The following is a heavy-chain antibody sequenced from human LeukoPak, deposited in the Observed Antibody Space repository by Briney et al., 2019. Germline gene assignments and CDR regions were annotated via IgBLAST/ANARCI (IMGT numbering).Heavy chain of an antibody. D-gene: IGHD3-22*01. CDR2: IRSKAYGGTT. J-gene: IGHJ4*02. Sequence: PGGSLRLSCTASEFTFGDYAMSWFRQAPGKGLEWVGFIRSKAYGGTTEYAASVKGRFTISRDDSKSIAYLQMNSLKTEDTAVYYCTRVEDTYYYDSSGPAHYWGQGTLVTVSS. CDR3: TRVEDTYYYDSSGPAHY. CDR1: EFTFGDYA. V-gene: IGHV3-49*03.